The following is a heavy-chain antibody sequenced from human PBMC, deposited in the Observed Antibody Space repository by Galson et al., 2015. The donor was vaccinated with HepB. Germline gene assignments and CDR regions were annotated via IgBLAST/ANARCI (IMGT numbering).Heavy chain of an antibody. CDR1: GFSLTTIGVG. J-gene: IGHJ6*02. D-gene: IGHD3-9*01. Sequence: PALVKPTQTLTLTCTFSGFSLTTIGVGVGWIRQPPGKALQWLALIYWDDDKRYSPSLKSRLTITKDTSKNQVVLTMTNMDPVDTATYYCARSRNEILDIFAMDVWGQGTSIIVSS. CDR3: ARSRNEILDIFAMDV. CDR2: IYWDDDK. V-gene: IGHV2-5*02.